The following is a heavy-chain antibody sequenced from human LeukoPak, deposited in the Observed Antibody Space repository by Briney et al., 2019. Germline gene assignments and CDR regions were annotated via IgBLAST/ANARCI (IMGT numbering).Heavy chain of an antibody. CDR3: ARGALTTIFGVVIISRGHAFDI. V-gene: IGHV1-18*01. D-gene: IGHD3-3*01. J-gene: IGHJ3*02. CDR2: ISAYNGNT. Sequence: ASVKVSCKASGYTFTSYGISWARQAPGQGLEWMGWISAYNGNTNYAQKLQGRVTMTTDTSTSTAYMELRSLRSDDTAVYYCARGALTTIFGVVIISRGHAFDIWGQGTMVTVSS. CDR1: GYTFTSYG.